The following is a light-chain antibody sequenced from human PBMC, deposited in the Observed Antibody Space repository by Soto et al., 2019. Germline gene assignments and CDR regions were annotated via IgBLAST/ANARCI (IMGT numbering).Light chain of an antibody. V-gene: IGKV1-5*03. Sequence: DTQMTQSPSTLSASVGDRVTITCRASHSINSWLAWYQQKPGKAPNLLIHRASTLQSWVPSRFSGSGSGTEFTLTITGLQPDDFATYYCQHYNTFPYTFGQGTKLEIK. CDR1: HSINSW. J-gene: IGKJ2*01. CDR2: RAS. CDR3: QHYNTFPYT.